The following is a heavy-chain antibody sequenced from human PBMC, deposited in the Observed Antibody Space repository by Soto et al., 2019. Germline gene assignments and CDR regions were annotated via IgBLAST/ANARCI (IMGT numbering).Heavy chain of an antibody. J-gene: IGHJ4*02. D-gene: IGHD3-3*01. V-gene: IGHV6-1*01. Sequence: PSQTLSLTCAISGDSVSESSVSWNWIRQSPSRGLEWLGRTNYGSMWSYAYAESVKGRISISADTSKNQFSLKLTSVTAADTSVYYCARLGWVAVFGVARHFDYWGLGVLVTVSS. CDR2: TNYGSMWSY. CDR1: GDSVSESSVS. CDR3: ARLGWVAVFGVARHFDY.